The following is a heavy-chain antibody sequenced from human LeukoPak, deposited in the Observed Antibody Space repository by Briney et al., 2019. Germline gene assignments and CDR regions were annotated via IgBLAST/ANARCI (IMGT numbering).Heavy chain of an antibody. D-gene: IGHD4-23*01. CDR2: ISSSSSYI. CDR3: AIDDYGGNGGAFDI. Sequence: GGSLRLSCAASGFTFSSYSMNWVRQAPGKGLEWVSSISSSSSYIYYADSVKGRFTISRDNAKNSLYLQMNSLRAEDTAVYYCAIDDYGGNGGAFDIWGQGTMVTVSS. V-gene: IGHV3-21*01. CDR1: GFTFSSYS. J-gene: IGHJ3*02.